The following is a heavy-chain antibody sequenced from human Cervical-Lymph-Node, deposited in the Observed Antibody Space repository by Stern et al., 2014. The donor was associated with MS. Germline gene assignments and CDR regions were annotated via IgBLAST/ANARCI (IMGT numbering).Heavy chain of an antibody. D-gene: IGHD6-13*01. CDR3: ALSSETSDRWYSLGYDL. J-gene: IGHJ5*02. Sequence: MQLVESGAEVTKPGSSVKVSCKASGGTFSKFPSSWVRQAPGQGLEWMGGIFPVFGTPTYAQEFRGRVTITADVSTRTVYMELSSLRSDDTAVYYCALSSETSDRWYSLGYDLWGQGTLVTVSS. CDR2: IFPVFGTP. V-gene: IGHV1-69*01. CDR1: GGTFSKFP.